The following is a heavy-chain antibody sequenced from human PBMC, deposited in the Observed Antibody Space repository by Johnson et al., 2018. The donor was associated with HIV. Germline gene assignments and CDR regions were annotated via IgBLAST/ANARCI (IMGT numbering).Heavy chain of an antibody. J-gene: IGHJ3*02. CDR2: ISSNGGST. CDR3: ARDGLAANAFDT. Sequence: VQLVESGGGLVQPGGSLRLSCAASGFTFSSYAMHWVRQAPGKGLEYVSAISSNGGSTYYANSVKGRFTISRDNSKNTLYLQMNSLRAEDTAVYYCARDGLAANAFDTWGQGTMVTVSS. CDR1: GFTFSSYA. D-gene: IGHD3/OR15-3a*01. V-gene: IGHV3-64*01.